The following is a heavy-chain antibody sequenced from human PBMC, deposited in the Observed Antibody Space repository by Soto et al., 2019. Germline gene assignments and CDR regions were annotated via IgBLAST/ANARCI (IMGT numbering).Heavy chain of an antibody. V-gene: IGHV1-69*06. CDR2: MIPIFDTA. D-gene: IGHD6-6*01. J-gene: IGHJ4*02. Sequence: QVQLVQSGAEVKKPGSSVKVSCRASGGTFSNYAINWVRQAPGQGLEWMGRMIPIFDTANYPQKFQGRLTITVDKSTTTAYMELSSLTSEDTAVYFCAGGSAVLAAPDFDYWGQGTLVTVSS. CDR3: AGGSAVLAAPDFDY. CDR1: GGTFSNYA.